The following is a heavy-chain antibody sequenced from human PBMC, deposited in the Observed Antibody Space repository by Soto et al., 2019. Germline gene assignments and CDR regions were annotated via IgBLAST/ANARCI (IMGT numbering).Heavy chain of an antibody. CDR1: GGSISTQY. D-gene: IGHD2-15*01. V-gene: IGHV4-59*11. CDR2: IYYNGHT. J-gene: IGHJ4*02. CDR3: LRASCHSEY. Sequence: QVQLQESGPGLVKPSATLSLTCRVAGGSISTQYWSWIRQPPGKRLEWIGYIYYNGHTNYNPALKCPITIAVDTSRNQISLKLTAGTAADLAVYYCLRASCHSEYCGQGTLGTGSS.